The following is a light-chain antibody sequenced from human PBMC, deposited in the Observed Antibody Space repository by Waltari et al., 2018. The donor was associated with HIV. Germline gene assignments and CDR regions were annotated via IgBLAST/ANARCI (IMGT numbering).Light chain of an antibody. V-gene: IGKV1-8*01. Sequence: AIRMTQSPSSFSASTGDRVTITCRASQDLRNYLAWYQQKPGKAPKLLIYTASTLQSGVPSRFSGSGSGTDFTLTISGLQSEDFATYYCQQYYNYPLTLGGGTKVEI. CDR1: QDLRNY. CDR3: QQYYNYPLT. J-gene: IGKJ4*01. CDR2: TAS.